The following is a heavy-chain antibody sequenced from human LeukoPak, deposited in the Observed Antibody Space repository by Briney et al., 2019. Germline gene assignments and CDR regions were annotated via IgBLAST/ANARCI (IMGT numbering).Heavy chain of an antibody. CDR1: GFTFSSYG. CDR2: IRYDGSNK. V-gene: IGHV3-30*02. Sequence: GGSLRLSCAASGFTFSSYGMHWVRQAPGKGLEWVAFIRYDGSNKYYADSVKGRFTISRDNSKNTLYLQMNSLRAEDTAVYYCAKDGGYCSSTSCLEDNWFDPWGQGTLVTVSS. CDR3: AKDGGYCSSTSCLEDNWFDP. D-gene: IGHD2-2*01. J-gene: IGHJ5*02.